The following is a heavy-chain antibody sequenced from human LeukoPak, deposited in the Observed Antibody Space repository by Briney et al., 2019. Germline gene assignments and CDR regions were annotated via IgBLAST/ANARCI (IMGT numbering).Heavy chain of an antibody. Sequence: GESLKISCNSSGYIYTSYWIGWVRQMPGKGLEWMGIIYPGDSDTRYSPSFQGQVTISADKSISTAYLQWSSLKASDTAMYYCARLIGSRGDSSFDYWGQGTLVTVSS. CDR3: ARLIGSRGDSSFDY. D-gene: IGHD4-17*01. CDR1: GYIYTSYW. V-gene: IGHV5-51*01. CDR2: IYPGDSDT. J-gene: IGHJ4*02.